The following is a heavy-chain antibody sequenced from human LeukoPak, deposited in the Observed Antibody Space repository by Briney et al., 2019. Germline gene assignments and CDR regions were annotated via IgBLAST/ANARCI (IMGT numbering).Heavy chain of an antibody. D-gene: IGHD3-3*01. CDR2: IYTSGST. J-gene: IGHJ3*02. Sequence: SETLSLTCTVSGGSISNYYWSWIRQPAGKGLEWIGRIYTSGSTNYNPSLKSRVTMSVDTSKNQFSLKLSSVTAADTAVYYCAGHYDFWSGTPGDIWGQGTMVTVSS. CDR3: AGHYDFWSGTPGDI. V-gene: IGHV4-4*07. CDR1: GGSISNYY.